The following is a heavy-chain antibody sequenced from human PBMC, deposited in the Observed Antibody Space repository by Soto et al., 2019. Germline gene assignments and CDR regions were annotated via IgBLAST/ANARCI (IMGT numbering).Heavy chain of an antibody. CDR1: GFSLIDCGVA. CDR3: VHTYVDHAGYYFDF. V-gene: IGHV2-5*02. D-gene: IGHD3-16*01. CDR2: VYWDDDK. Sequence: QITLKESGPTLVKPTQTLTLTCSTSGFSLIDCGVAVGWIRQPPGKALDWLALVYWDDDKRYSPSLRTRLTITRDTSKNQVDLTMTNIDPVDTATYYCVHTYVDHAGYYFDFWGQGTLVTVSS. J-gene: IGHJ4*02.